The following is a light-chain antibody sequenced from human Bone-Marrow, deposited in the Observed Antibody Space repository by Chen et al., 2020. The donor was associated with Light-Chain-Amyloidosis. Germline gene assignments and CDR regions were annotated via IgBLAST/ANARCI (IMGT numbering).Light chain of an antibody. V-gene: IGLV2-14*01. CDR3: SSFTSSSSYV. Sequence: QSALTHPAPVSGSPGQSITLSCPGTSGDVGTYTYVSWYQQHPGKAPKVMIYAASNRPSGVSNRFSGSKSGNTASLTISGLQAEDEADYYCSSFTSSSSYVFGPGTKVTVL. J-gene: IGLJ1*01. CDR2: AAS. CDR1: SGDVGTYTY.